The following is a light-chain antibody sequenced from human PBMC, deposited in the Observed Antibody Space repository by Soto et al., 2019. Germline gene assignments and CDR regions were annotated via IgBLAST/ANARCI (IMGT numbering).Light chain of an antibody. Sequence: IHLTQSPSSLSASVGDRVTITCRASQEISGYLAWYQQTPGKAPKLLIYGVSTLQDGVSSRFSGRGSGTDFSLTISSLQPEDFATYFCQQSHSTPLTFGGGTKLEI. CDR1: QEISGY. CDR3: QQSHSTPLT. J-gene: IGKJ4*01. CDR2: GVS. V-gene: IGKV1-9*01.